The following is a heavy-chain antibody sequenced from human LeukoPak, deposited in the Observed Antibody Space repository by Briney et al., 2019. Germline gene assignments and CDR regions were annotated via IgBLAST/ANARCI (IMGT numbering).Heavy chain of an antibody. Sequence: ASVKVSCKPSGYTFTTYAINWVRPAPGQGLEWMGWSRAYSGDTKYAQNFQGRVTMTTDTSTTTAYMELRSLRSDDTAVYYCARGTNWFDPWGQGTLVTVSS. CDR1: GYTFTTYA. V-gene: IGHV1-18*01. CDR3: ARGTNWFDP. CDR2: SRAYSGDT. J-gene: IGHJ5*02.